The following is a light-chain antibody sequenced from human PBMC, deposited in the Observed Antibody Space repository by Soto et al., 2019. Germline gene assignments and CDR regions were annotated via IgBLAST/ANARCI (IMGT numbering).Light chain of an antibody. CDR1: SSDVGGYNY. CDR2: EVS. J-gene: IGLJ3*02. V-gene: IGLV2-8*01. CDR3: AAWGDRLNTWV. Sequence: QSALTQPPSASGSPGQSVTISCTGTSSDVGGYNYVSWYQQHPGKAPKLTIYEVSKRPSGVPDRFSGSKSGNTASLTVSGLQAEDEADYFCAAWGDRLNTWVFGGGTKLTVL.